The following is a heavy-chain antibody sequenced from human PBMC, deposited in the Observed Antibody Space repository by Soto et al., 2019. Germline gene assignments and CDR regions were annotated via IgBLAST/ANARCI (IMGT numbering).Heavy chain of an antibody. CDR3: VSAPPDPAGYPYMDV. CDR1: GFSFNDHY. CDR2: TRNKAKDYTT. Sequence: EVQLVESGGGLVQPGGSLSLSCAASGFSFNDHYMDWVRQAPGKGLEWVGRTRNKAKDYTTEYAASVRGRFTVSRDESENSLYLQMNSLKTEDTAVYYCVSAPPDPAGYPYMDVWGRGTTVTASS. J-gene: IGHJ6*03. D-gene: IGHD6-25*01. V-gene: IGHV3-72*01.